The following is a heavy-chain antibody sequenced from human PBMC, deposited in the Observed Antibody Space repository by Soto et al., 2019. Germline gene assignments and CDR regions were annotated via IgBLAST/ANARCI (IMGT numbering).Heavy chain of an antibody. CDR2: IYYSGST. CDR3: ARGGDYYGSGSENDY. J-gene: IGHJ4*02. CDR1: GGSISSGDYY. D-gene: IGHD3-10*01. Sequence: SETLSLTCTVSGGSISSGDYYWSWIRQPPGKGLEWIGYIYYSGSTYYNPSLKSRVTISVDTSKNQFSLKLSSVTAADTAVYYCARGGDYYGSGSENDYWGQGTLVTVSS. V-gene: IGHV4-30-4*01.